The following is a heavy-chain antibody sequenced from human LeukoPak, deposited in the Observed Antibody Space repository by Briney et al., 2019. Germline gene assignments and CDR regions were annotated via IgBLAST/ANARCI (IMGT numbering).Heavy chain of an antibody. CDR2: IYHSGST. Sequence: SETLSLTCTVSGYSISSGYYWGWIRQPPGKGLEWIGSIYHSGSTYYKSSLRSRVTISVDTSKNQFSLKLSSMTAADTAVYYCAREIGYCRGESCYSNGLWFDPWGQGILVTVSS. CDR3: AREIGYCRGESCYSNGLWFDP. CDR1: GYSISSGYY. D-gene: IGHD2-15*01. V-gene: IGHV4-38-2*02. J-gene: IGHJ5*02.